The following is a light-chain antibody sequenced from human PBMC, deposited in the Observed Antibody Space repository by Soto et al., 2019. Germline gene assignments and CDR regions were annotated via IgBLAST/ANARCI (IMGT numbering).Light chain of an antibody. J-gene: IGKJ1*01. Sequence: EIVLTQSPGTLSLSPGERATLSCRASQSVSSSYLAWYQQKPGQAPRLLIYGASSRATGIPDRFSGSGSGTDFTLTISRLEPEDFAVDYCQQYGSAPPPFGQG. CDR1: QSVSSSY. CDR3: QQYGSAPPP. CDR2: GAS. V-gene: IGKV3-20*01.